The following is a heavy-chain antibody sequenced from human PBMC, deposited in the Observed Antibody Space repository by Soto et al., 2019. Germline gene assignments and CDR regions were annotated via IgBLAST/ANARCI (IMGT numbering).Heavy chain of an antibody. J-gene: IGHJ4*02. CDR1: GGSISSYY. CDR2: IYYSGST. V-gene: IGHV4-59*01. Sequence: PSETLSLTCTVSGGSISSYYWSWIRQPPGKGLEWIGYIYYSGSTNYNPSLKSRVTISVDTSKNQFSLKLSSVTAADTAVYYCARAASGQLVRQFDYWGRGTLVTVCS. CDR3: ARAASGQLVRQFDY. D-gene: IGHD6-13*01.